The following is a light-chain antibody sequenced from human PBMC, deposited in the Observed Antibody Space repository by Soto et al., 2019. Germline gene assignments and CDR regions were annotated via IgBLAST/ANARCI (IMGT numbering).Light chain of an antibody. V-gene: IGLV2-14*03. J-gene: IGLJ1*01. Sequence: QSVLTQPASVSGSPGQSITISCSGTSSDIGSYDHVAWYQQFPGKSPKLIIYAVSDRPSGVSDRFSGSKSGISASLTISGLQTEDEADYYCISYTDRQSYLLATGNKVTVL. CDR3: ISYTDRQSYL. CDR1: SSDIGSYDH. CDR2: AVS.